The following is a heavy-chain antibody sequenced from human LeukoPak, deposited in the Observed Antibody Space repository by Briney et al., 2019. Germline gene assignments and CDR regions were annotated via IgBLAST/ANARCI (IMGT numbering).Heavy chain of an antibody. Sequence: PGGSLRLSCAASGFTFSTYEMNWVRQAPGKGLEWVSYISSSGSTIYYADSVKGRFTISRDNAKSSLYLQMNSLRAEDTAIYFCARAVGATDSLDYWGQGTLVTVPS. CDR1: GFTFSTYE. CDR3: ARAVGATDSLDY. D-gene: IGHD1-26*01. CDR2: ISSSGSTI. V-gene: IGHV3-48*03. J-gene: IGHJ4*02.